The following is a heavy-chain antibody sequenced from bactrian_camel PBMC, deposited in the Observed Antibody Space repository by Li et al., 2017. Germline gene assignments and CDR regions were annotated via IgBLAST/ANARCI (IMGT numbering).Heavy chain of an antibody. J-gene: IGHJ4*01. CDR2: IESDDTA. D-gene: IGHD1*01. CDR3: AAGGADCAWRWRTEARTTFPY. Sequence: HVQLVESGGGSVQAGGSLRLSCAASRLAWSTWCVGWFRQTPRTEREPVATIESDDTATYADSVKGRFTISADNANNTLYLQMDGLKPEDTAIYYRAAGGADCAWRWRTEARTTFPYWGKGTQVTVS. V-gene: IGHV3S53*01. CDR1: RLAWSTWC.